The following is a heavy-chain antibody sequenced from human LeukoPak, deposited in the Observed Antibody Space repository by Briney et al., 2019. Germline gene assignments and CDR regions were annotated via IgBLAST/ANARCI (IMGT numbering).Heavy chain of an antibody. CDR3: AKDAISGNSRYDFFGV. J-gene: IGHJ3*01. Sequence: GGSLRLSCATSGFKFNLYAMTWVRQAPGKGLEWVSTIDDPGTMYHADSVKGRFTISRDDSKSTLFLQMNSLRADDTALYYCAKDAISGNSRYDFFGVWGQGTMVIVSS. D-gene: IGHD1-7*01. CDR2: IDDPGTM. V-gene: IGHV3-23*01. CDR1: GFKFNLYA.